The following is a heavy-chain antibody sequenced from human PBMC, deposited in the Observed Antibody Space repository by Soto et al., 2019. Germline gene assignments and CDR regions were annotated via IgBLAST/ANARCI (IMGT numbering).Heavy chain of an antibody. D-gene: IGHD3-10*01. CDR1: GGTFNTYS. CDR2: ISPMFGAA. Sequence: QVQLVQSGAERKKPGSSVKVSCQSSGGTFNTYSMNWVRQAPGQGPEWMGDISPMFGAANYAPKFQGRVTITADESTGTSYMQLISLTSEDPALYFCAREVQVHTPAFVHWGRGTLVTVSS. V-gene: IGHV1-69*19. J-gene: IGHJ4*02. CDR3: AREVQVHTPAFVH.